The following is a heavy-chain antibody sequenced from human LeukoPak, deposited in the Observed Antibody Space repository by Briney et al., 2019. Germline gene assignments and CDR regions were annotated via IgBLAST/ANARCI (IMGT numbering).Heavy chain of an antibody. V-gene: IGHV4-34*01. D-gene: IGHD3-9*01. CDR1: GGSFSGYY. Sequence: PSETLSLTCAVYGGSFSGYYWSWIRQPPGKGLEWIGEINHSGSTNYNPSLKSRVTISVDTSKNQFSLKLSSVTAADTAVYYCAGYDILTGYPLFDYWGQGTLVTVSS. J-gene: IGHJ4*02. CDR3: AGYDILTGYPLFDY. CDR2: INHSGST.